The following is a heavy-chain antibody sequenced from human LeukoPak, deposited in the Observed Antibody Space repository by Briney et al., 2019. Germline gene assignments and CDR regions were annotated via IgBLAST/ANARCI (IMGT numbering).Heavy chain of an antibody. CDR3: AREVVTPPGYFDY. D-gene: IGHD2-21*02. V-gene: IGHV4-4*07. CDR1: GGSISSYY. Sequence: PSETLSLTCTVSGGSISSYYWSWIRQPAAEGLEWIGRIYPSGTTNYNPSLKSRVTMSVDTSKNQFSLKLSSVTAADTAVYYCAREVVTPPGYFDYWGQGTLVTVSS. CDR2: IYPSGTT. J-gene: IGHJ4*02.